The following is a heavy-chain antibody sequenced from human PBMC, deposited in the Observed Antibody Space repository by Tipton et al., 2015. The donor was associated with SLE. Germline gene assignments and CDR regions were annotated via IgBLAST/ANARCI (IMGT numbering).Heavy chain of an antibody. V-gene: IGHV1-18*01. D-gene: IGHD3-22*01. CDR3: ARDLKLSRDSSGPKGY. J-gene: IGHJ4*02. Sequence: QLVQSGAEVKKPGSSVKVSCKASGGTFSSYAISWVRQAPGQGLEWMGWISAYNGNTNYAQKLQGRVTMTTDTSTSTAYMELRSLRSDDTAVYYCARDLKLSRDSSGPKGYWGQGTLVTVSS. CDR1: GGTFSSYA. CDR2: ISAYNGNT.